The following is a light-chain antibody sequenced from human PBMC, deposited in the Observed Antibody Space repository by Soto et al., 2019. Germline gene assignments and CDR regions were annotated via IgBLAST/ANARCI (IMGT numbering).Light chain of an antibody. J-gene: IGLJ2*01. V-gene: IGLV2-14*01. Sequence: QSALTQPASVSGSPGQSITISCTGTSSDVGGSIYVSWYQQPPGKAPRIIIYDVSDRPSGVSIRFSGSKSGNTAYLTISXXXXXXXADYYCGSYTTFNSLVFGGGTKLTVL. CDR2: DVS. CDR3: GSYTTFNSLV. CDR1: SSDVGGSIY.